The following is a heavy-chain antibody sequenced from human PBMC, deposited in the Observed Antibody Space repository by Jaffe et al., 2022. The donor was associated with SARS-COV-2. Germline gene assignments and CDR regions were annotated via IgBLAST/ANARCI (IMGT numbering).Heavy chain of an antibody. CDR2: ISSSSSYI. J-gene: IGHJ3*02. Sequence: EVQLVESGGGLVKPGGSLRLSCAASGFTFSSYSMNWVRQAPGKGLEWVSSISSSSSYIYYADSVKGRFTISRDNAKNSLYLQMNSLRAEDTAVYYCARDKRDDYSNYGGLDDAFDIWGQGTMVTVSS. CDR1: GFTFSSYS. CDR3: ARDKRDDYSNYGGLDDAFDI. V-gene: IGHV3-21*01. D-gene: IGHD4-4*01.